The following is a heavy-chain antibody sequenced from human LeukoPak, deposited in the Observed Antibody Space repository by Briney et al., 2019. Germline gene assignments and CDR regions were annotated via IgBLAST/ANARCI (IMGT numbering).Heavy chain of an antibody. CDR1: GGSISSSSYY. D-gene: IGHD3-10*01. Sequence: SETLSLTCTVSGGSISSSSYYWGWIRHPPGRGLEWIGSIYYSGSTYYNPSLKSRVTISVDTSKNHSSLKLSSVTAADTAVYYCARLAGSGSYFDLYFDYWGQETLVTVSS. CDR2: IYYSGST. J-gene: IGHJ4*02. CDR3: ARLAGSGSYFDLYFDY. V-gene: IGHV4-39*02.